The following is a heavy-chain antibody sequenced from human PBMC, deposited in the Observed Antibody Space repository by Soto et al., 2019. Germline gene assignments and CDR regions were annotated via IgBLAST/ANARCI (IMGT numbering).Heavy chain of an antibody. V-gene: IGHV3-53*02. Sequence: EVQLVETGGGLTQPGGSLRLSCSASGFVVTDNYMTWVRQTPGKGLEWVSVIYNTGTTYYADSVKGRFTLSWDISKNALDLQMNNLTIDDSAVYFCASETHGYSNGWSIWGHGTMVTVSS. CDR2: IYNTGTT. J-gene: IGHJ3*02. CDR1: GFVVTDNY. CDR3: ASETHGYSNGWSI. D-gene: IGHD6-19*01.